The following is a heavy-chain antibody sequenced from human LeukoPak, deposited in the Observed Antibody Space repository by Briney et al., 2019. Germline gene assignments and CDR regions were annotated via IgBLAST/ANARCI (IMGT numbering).Heavy chain of an antibody. D-gene: IGHD6-13*01. V-gene: IGHV3-30*02. J-gene: IGHJ4*02. CDR3: AKTASNSWGYFDY. Sequence: PGGSLRLSCAASGFSFRNSWMSWVRQAPGKGLEWVAFIRNDGTIKYYADSVKGRFTISRDNSKNTLYLQMNSLRAEDTAVYFCAKTASNSWGYFDYWGQGTLVTVSS. CDR1: GFSFRNSW. CDR2: IRNDGTIK.